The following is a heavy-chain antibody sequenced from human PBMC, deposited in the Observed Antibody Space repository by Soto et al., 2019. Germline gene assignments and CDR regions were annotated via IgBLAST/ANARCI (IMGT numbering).Heavy chain of an antibody. J-gene: IGHJ6*02. CDR3: AGHGGGRWHGVVPAAIKDYYYYGMDV. V-gene: IGHV1-69*13. Sequence: SVKVSCKASGGTFSSYAISWVRQAPGQGLEWMGGIIPIFGTANYAQKFQGRVTITADESTSTAYMELSSLRSEDTAVYYCAGHGGGRWHGVVPAAIKDYYYYGMDVWGQGTTVTVSS. D-gene: IGHD2-2*01. CDR1: GGTFSSYA. CDR2: IIPIFGTA.